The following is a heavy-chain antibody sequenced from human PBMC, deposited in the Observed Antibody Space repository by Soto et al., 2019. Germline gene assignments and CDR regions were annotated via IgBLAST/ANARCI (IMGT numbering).Heavy chain of an antibody. CDR1: GGTFSSYA. CDR2: IIPIFGTA. D-gene: IGHD3-22*01. J-gene: IGHJ5*02. Sequence: QVQLVQSGAEVKKPGSSVKVSCKASGGTFSSYAISWVRQAPGQGLEWMGGIIPIFGTANYAQKFQGRVTITADESTNTAYMELSSLRSENTAVSYCAGGSDYESSDYYYSWFDPWGQGTLVTVAS. V-gene: IGHV1-69*12. CDR3: AGGSDYESSDYYYSWFDP.